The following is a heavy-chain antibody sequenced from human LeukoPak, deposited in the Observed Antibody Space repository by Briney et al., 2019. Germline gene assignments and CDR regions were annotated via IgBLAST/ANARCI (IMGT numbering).Heavy chain of an antibody. CDR2: FDPEDGET. D-gene: IGHD5-24*01. CDR1: GYTHTYLS. CDR3: ATDLTRMATIGN. V-gene: IGHV1-24*01. J-gene: IGHJ4*02. Sequence: ASVKVSCKVSGYTHTYLSMHWVRQAPGKGLEWMGGFDPEDGETIYAQKFQGRVTMTEDTSTDTAYMELSSPRSEDTAVYYCATDLTRMATIGNWGQGTLVTVSS.